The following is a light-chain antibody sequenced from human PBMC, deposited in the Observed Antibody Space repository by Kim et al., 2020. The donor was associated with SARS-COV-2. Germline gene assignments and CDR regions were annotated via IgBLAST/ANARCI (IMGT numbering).Light chain of an antibody. Sequence: GQRVTISCSGSFSNIGSNIVNWYQQRPGSAPKLLIYTNSQRPSGVPDRFSGSKSGTSASLAISGLQSEDEADYFCAAWDDSLKGCVFGTGTKVTVL. CDR1: FSNIGSNI. CDR2: TNS. CDR3: AAWDDSLKGCV. J-gene: IGLJ1*01. V-gene: IGLV1-44*01.